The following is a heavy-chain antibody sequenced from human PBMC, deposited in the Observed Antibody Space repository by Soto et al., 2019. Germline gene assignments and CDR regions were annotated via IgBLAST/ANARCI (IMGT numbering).Heavy chain of an antibody. D-gene: IGHD2-15*01. CDR1: GYTFTSYY. V-gene: IGHV1-46*01. CDR2: INPSGGST. Sequence: ASVKVSCKASGYTFTSYYMHWVRQAPGQGLEWMGIINPSGGSTSYAQKFQGRVTMTRDTSTSTVYMELSSLRSEDTAVYYCARERWLQRGEYFYGMDVWGQGTMGTTSS. CDR3: ARERWLQRGEYFYGMDV. J-gene: IGHJ6*01.